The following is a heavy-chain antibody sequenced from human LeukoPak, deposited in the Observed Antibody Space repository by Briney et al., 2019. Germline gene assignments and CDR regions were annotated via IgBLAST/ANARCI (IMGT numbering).Heavy chain of an antibody. V-gene: IGHV3-9*01. CDR1: GFTFDDFD. CDR3: AKNTPTCVTKNLDY. D-gene: IGHD4-17*01. J-gene: IGHJ4*02. Sequence: PGRSLRLSCAASGFTFDDFDMHSARQAPGKGLEWVSGISWNSGSIAYADSVKGRFTISRDNAKNSLYLQMNSLKAEDTALYYCAKNTPTCVTKNLDYWGQGTLVTVSS. CDR2: ISWNSGSI.